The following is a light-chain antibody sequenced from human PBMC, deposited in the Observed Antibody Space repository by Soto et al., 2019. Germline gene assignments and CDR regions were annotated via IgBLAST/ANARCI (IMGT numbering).Light chain of an antibody. CDR3: TSHAGTINFPDI. Sequence: QPLLTQPPSAPGSPGQSVTISCTGTSSDVGAYNYVSWYQHQPGKAPKLMVYEVNRRPSGVPDRFSGSKSGNTASLTVSGLQAEDEADYYCTSHAGTINFPDIFGTGTKVTVL. J-gene: IGLJ1*01. CDR1: SSDVGAYNY. CDR2: EVN. V-gene: IGLV2-8*01.